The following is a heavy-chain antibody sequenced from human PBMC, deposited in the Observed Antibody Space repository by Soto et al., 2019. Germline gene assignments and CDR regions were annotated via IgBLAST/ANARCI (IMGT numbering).Heavy chain of an antibody. J-gene: IGHJ4*02. CDR2: TYYSGTT. Sequence: SETLSLTCAVSGYSISSSNWWGWIRQPPGKGLGWIGYTYYSGTTYYNPSLKSRVTMSVDTSKNQFSLKLTSVTAVDTAVFYCARREIQGPIDYCGQGTLVTVYS. V-gene: IGHV4-28*01. CDR1: GYSISSSNW. CDR3: ARREIQGPIDY. D-gene: IGHD1-26*01.